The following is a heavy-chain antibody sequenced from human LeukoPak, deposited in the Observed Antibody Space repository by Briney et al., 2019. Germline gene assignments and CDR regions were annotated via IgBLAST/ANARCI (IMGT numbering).Heavy chain of an antibody. CDR1: GLTFRDYR. V-gene: IGHV3-48*04. J-gene: IGHJ4*02. D-gene: IGHD2-8*02. Sequence: QAGGSLRLSWAASGLTFRDYRMNWVRQAPGKGLEWPSSISNDLSTIHYAASVKGRFTISRDNARNSLYLQMDSLRAEDTAVYFCARARGGRTYSETGGYPVFDNWGQGTLVTVSS. CDR3: ARARGGRTYSETGGYPVFDN. CDR2: ISNDLSTI.